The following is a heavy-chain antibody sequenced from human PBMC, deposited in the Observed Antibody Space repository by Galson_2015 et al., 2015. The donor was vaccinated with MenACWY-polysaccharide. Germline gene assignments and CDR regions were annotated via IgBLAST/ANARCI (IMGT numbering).Heavy chain of an antibody. V-gene: IGHV3-23*01. CDR3: ARSSWFFNRLAFDY. Sequence: SLRLSCAASGFTFSIYAMAWVRQAPGKGLEWVSGITSDDLSTFHANSVKGRFTISRDNSESTLYLQLNSLRAEDTAIYYCARSSWFFNRLAFDYWGQGTLVTVSS. D-gene: IGHD6-13*01. J-gene: IGHJ4*02. CDR1: GFTFSIYA. CDR2: ITSDDLST.